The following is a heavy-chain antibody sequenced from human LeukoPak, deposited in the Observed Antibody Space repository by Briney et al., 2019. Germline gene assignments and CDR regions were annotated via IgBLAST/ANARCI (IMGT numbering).Heavy chain of an antibody. CDR3: ARVRYYYDSSGYYWGYYYYMDV. CDR1: GFTVSSNY. Sequence: PGGSLRLFCAASGFTVSSNYMSWVRQAPGKGLEWVSVIYSGGSTYYADSVKGRFTISRDNSKNTLYLQMNSLRAEDTAVYYCARVRYYYDSSGYYWGYYYYMDVWGKGTTVTVSS. D-gene: IGHD3-22*01. CDR2: IYSGGST. J-gene: IGHJ6*03. V-gene: IGHV3-53*01.